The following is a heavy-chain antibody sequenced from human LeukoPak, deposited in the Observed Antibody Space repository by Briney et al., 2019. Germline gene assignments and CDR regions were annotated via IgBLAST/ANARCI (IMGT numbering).Heavy chain of an antibody. Sequence: ASVKVSCKASGYTFTSYDINWVRQATGQGLEWMGWMNPNSGNTGYAQKFQGRVTITRNTSISTAYMELSSLRSEDTAVYYCARTYYGSGSYYRYYYYYYMDVWGKGTTVTVSS. J-gene: IGHJ6*03. CDR1: GYTFTSYD. D-gene: IGHD3-10*01. CDR2: MNPNSGNT. CDR3: ARTYYGSGSYYRYYYYYYMDV. V-gene: IGHV1-8*03.